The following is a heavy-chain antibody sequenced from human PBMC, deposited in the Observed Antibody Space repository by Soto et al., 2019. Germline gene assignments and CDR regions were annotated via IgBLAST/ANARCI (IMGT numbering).Heavy chain of an antibody. CDR1: GYTFTSYG. V-gene: IGHV1-46*03. CDR3: ARDYWFCSSTSCYEREYYYMDV. J-gene: IGHJ6*03. Sequence: GASVKVSCKASGYTFTSYGISWVRQAPGQGLEWMGIINPSGGSTSYAQKFQGRVTMTRDTSTSTAYMELSSLRSEDTAVYYCARDYWFCSSTSCYEREYYYMDVWGKGTTVTVSS. CDR2: INPSGGST. D-gene: IGHD2-2*01.